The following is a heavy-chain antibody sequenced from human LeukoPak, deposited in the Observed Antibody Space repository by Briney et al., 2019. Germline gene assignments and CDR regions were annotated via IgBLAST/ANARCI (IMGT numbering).Heavy chain of an antibody. CDR2: IYWNDDK. D-gene: IGHD6-25*01. Sequence: CGPTLVNPTQTLTLTCTFSGLSLSTSGGGVGWMRQPPGKALEWLALIYWNDDKRYSPSLKSRLTITKDTSKNQVVLTMTNMDPVDTATYYCATPRGDGFDYWGQGTLVTVSS. CDR1: GLSLSTSGGG. V-gene: IGHV2-5*01. J-gene: IGHJ4*02. CDR3: ATPRGDGFDY.